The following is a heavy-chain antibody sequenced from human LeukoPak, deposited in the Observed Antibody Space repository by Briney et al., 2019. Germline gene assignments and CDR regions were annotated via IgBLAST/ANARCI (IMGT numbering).Heavy chain of an antibody. J-gene: IGHJ4*02. D-gene: IGHD3-3*01. CDR3: AKAEYDFWSGTHDS. V-gene: IGHV3-23*01. CDR2: ITTIVDST. Sequence: GGSLRLSCVASGFTFSSYAMSWVRQAPGKGLEWVSTITTIVDSTYYAGSVKGRFTISRDNSKNTLYLQMNSLRADDTAVYYCAKAEYDFWSGTHDSWGQGTLVTVSS. CDR1: GFTFSSYA.